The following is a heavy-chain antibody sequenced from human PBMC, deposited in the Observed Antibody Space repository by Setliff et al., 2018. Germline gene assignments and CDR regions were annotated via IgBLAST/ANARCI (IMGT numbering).Heavy chain of an antibody. V-gene: IGHV3-7*01. CDR3: ARDVFDFRTGQAGP. J-gene: IGHJ5*02. CDR1: GFTFSSLW. Sequence: GGSLRLSCSASGFTFSSLWMAWVRQAPGKGLEWVANINQGGSDQFYVESVKGRFTISRDNAKNSLYLQMNSLRVEDTAVYYCARDVFDFRTGQAGPWGQGTLVSVSS. CDR2: INQGGSDQ. D-gene: IGHD3-3*01.